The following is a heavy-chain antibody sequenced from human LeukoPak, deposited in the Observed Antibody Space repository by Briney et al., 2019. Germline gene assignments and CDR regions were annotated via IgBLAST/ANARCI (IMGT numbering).Heavy chain of an antibody. CDR2: INTDGTST. Sequence: GGSLRLSCAASGFTLSNYWMHWVRQAPGKGLVWVSRINTDGTSTGYADSVKGRFTISRDNAKNSLYLQLNSLRAEDTAVYYCSRDSFGGIDYWGQGVLVTVSS. CDR1: GFTLSNYW. D-gene: IGHD2-15*01. J-gene: IGHJ4*02. CDR3: SRDSFGGIDY. V-gene: IGHV3-74*01.